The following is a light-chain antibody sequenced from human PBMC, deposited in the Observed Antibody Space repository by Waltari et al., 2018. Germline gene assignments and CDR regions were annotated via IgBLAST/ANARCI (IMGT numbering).Light chain of an antibody. CDR2: AAS. J-gene: IGKJ5*01. V-gene: IGKV1-9*01. Sequence: IQLIQSPSSLSASVADRVTITCRASQGISSYLAWYQQKPGKAPKLLIYAASTLQSGVPSRFSGSGSGTDFTLTISSLQPEDFATYYCQQLNSYSITFGQGTRLEIK. CDR1: QGISSY. CDR3: QQLNSYSIT.